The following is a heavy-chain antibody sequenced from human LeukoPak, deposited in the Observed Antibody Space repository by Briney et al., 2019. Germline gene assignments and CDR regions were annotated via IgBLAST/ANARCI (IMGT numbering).Heavy chain of an antibody. CDR1: GGSISNYY. V-gene: IGHV4-59*12. CDR3: AASLWFGIYPDY. J-gene: IGHJ4*02. Sequence: PSETLSLTCTVSGGSISNYYWSWIRQPPGRGLEWIGYIYYSGSTNYNPSLKSRATISVDTSKNHLSLSLNSVTAADTAVYYCAASLWFGIYPDYWGQGSLVTVSS. CDR2: IYYSGST. D-gene: IGHD3-10*01.